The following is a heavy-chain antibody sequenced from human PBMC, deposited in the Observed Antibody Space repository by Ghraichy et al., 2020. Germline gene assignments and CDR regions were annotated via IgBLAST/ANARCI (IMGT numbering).Heavy chain of an antibody. CDR1: GGSISSYY. V-gene: IGHV4-59*01. CDR2: IYYSGST. J-gene: IGHJ6*03. CDR3: ARGWVELRYYYYYYMDV. Sequence: SETLSLTCTVSGGSISSYYWSWIRQPPGKGLEWIGYIYYSGSTNYNPSLKSRVTISVDTSKNQFSLKLSSVTAADTAVYYCARGWVELRYYYYYYMDVWGKWTTVTVSS. D-gene: IGHD1-7*01.